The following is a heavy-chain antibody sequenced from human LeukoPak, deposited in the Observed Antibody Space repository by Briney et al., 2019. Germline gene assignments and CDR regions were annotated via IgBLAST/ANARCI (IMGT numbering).Heavy chain of an antibody. V-gene: IGHV3-23*01. CDR3: AKSSSGWVTNTLLYYYGMDV. Sequence: GGSLRLSCAASGFTFSSYAMSWVRQAPGKGLEWVSAISGSGGSTYYADSVRGRFTISRDNSKNTLYLQMNSLRAEDTAVYYCAKSSSGWVTNTLLYYYGMDVWGQGTTVTVSS. D-gene: IGHD4-17*01. CDR1: GFTFSSYA. J-gene: IGHJ6*02. CDR2: ISGSGGST.